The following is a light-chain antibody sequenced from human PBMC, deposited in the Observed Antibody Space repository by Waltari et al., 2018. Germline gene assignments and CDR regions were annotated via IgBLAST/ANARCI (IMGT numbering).Light chain of an antibody. CDR3: AAWDDSLNGLYV. CDR1: RPNIGSNT. J-gene: IGLJ1*01. Sequence: QSVLTQPPLASATPGQTVTISCSRSRPNIGSNTVTWFQQLPGTAPKLLIYSNNQRPSGVPDRFSGSKSGTSASLAISGLQSEDEADYYCAAWDDSLNGLYVFGTGTKVTVL. V-gene: IGLV1-44*01. CDR2: SNN.